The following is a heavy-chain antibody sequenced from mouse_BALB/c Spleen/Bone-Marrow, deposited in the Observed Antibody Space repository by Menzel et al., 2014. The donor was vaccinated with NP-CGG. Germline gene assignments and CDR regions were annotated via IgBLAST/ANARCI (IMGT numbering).Heavy chain of an antibody. CDR1: GYTFTSYW. CDR2: IYPGSGST. J-gene: IGHJ3*01. CDR3: TRGFAY. V-gene: IGHV1S22*01. Sequence: LQQSGSELVRPGASVKLSCKASGYTFTSYWMDWVKQRHGQGLEWIGNIYPGSGSTNYDEKFKSKGALTVDTSSSTAYMHLSSLTSEDSAVYYCTRGFAYWGQGTLVTVSA.